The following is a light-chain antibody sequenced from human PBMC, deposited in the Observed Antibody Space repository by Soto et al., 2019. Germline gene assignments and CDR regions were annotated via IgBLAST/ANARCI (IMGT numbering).Light chain of an antibody. CDR2: DVT. V-gene: IGLV2-8*01. CDR1: SSDVCGYNF. J-gene: IGLJ2*01. Sequence: QSVLTQPPSASGSPGQSVTISCTGASSDVCGYNFVSWYQHHPGKAPRLMIYDVTQRPSGVPDRFSRSKSGNTASRTVSGLQVDDEAYYYCSSYAGSSIPVAFGGGTQLTVL. CDR3: SSYAGSSIPVA.